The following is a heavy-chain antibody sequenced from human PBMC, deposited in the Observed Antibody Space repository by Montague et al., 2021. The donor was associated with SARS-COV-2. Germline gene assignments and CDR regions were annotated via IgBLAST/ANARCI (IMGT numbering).Heavy chain of an antibody. CDR1: GGSFSDYY. CDR3: ARAQVTIFAVLIMPPAAGAIDI. Sequence: SETLSLTCAVYGGSFSDYYWTWIRQPPGKGLEWIGEINHRGSSNYNPSLKSRVTISVDTSKSQISLKLTSVTAADTAQYYCARAQVTIFAVLIMPPAAGAIDIWGQGTAVTVSS. CDR2: INHRGSS. J-gene: IGHJ3*02. D-gene: IGHD3-3*01. V-gene: IGHV4-34*01.